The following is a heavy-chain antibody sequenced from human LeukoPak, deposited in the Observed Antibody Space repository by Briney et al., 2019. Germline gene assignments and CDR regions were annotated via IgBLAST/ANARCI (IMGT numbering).Heavy chain of an antibody. V-gene: IGHV1-18*01. Sequence: GASVKVSCKASGYTFTNYGISWVRQAPGQGLEWMGWISAYNGNTNYAQKLQGRVTMTTDTSTSTAYMELRSLRSDDTAVYYCARRSISFGYSSSWYGPPSWFDPWGQGTLVTVSS. CDR1: GYTFTNYG. J-gene: IGHJ5*02. D-gene: IGHD6-13*01. CDR2: ISAYNGNT. CDR3: ARRSISFGYSSSWYGPPSWFDP.